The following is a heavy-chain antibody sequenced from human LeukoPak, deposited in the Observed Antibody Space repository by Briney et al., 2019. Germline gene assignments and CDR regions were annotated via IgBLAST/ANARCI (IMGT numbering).Heavy chain of an antibody. CDR1: VGSISIYY. D-gene: IGHD5-12*01. V-gene: IGHV4-59*08. CDR2: IYYSGST. J-gene: IGHJ4*02. CDR3: ARLVATQHLDY. Sequence: PSETLSLTCTVSVGSISIYYWSWIRQPPGKGLEWIGYIYYSGSTNYNPSLKSRVTISVDTSKNQFSLKLSSVTAADTAVYYCARLVATQHLDYWGQGTLVTVSS.